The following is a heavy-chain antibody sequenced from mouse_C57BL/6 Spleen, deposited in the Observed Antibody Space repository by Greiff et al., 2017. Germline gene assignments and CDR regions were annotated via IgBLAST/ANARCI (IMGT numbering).Heavy chain of an antibody. CDR3: ATYDGYYDDWYFDV. J-gene: IGHJ1*03. Sequence: VQLQQSGPELVKPGASVKMSCKASGYTFTSYVMHWVKQKPGQGLEWIGYIYPYNDGTKYNEKFKGKATLTSDKSSSTAYMELSSLTSEDSAVYYCATYDGYYDDWYFDVWGTGTTVTVSS. D-gene: IGHD2-3*01. V-gene: IGHV1-14*01. CDR2: IYPYNDGT. CDR1: GYTFTSYV.